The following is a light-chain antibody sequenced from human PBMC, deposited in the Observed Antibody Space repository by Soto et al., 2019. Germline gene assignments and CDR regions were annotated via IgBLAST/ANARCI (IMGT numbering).Light chain of an antibody. V-gene: IGKV3-15*01. CDR3: QQYNNWPPYT. J-gene: IGKJ2*01. CDR2: GAS. CDR1: QSVGSG. Sequence: EIVMTQSPATLSVSPGERATLSCRASQSVGSGLSWYQQKPDQAPRLLIYGASTRATGIPARFSGSGSGTEFILTISSLQSEDYAVYYCQQYNNWPPYTFGQGTKVDI.